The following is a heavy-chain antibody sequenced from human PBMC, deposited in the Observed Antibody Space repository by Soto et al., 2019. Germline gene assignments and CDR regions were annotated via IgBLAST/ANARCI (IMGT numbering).Heavy chain of an antibody. CDR2: IIPILGIA. D-gene: IGHD2-2*01. CDR1: GGTFSSYT. CDR3: ARDCSSTSCYLDETDYYYYMDV. V-gene: IGHV1-69*04. Sequence: SVKVSCKASGGTFSSYTISWVRQAPGQGLEWMGRIIPILGIANYAQKFQGRVTITADKSTSTAYMELSSLRSEDTAVYYCARDCSSTSCYLDETDYYYYMDVWGKGTTVTVSS. J-gene: IGHJ6*03.